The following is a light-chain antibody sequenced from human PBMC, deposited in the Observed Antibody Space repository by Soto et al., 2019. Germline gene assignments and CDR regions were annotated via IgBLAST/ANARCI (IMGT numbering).Light chain of an antibody. CDR2: DAS. V-gene: IGKV1-5*01. Sequence: IQMTQSPSTLSASVGDRVSITCRASHNIERWMAWYQQKPGKAPSLLIFDASTLHSGVPSRFSGSGSGTDFTLTISSLQPDDFATYYCQQFAISTTFGQGTKVDIK. CDR1: HNIERW. CDR3: QQFAISTT. J-gene: IGKJ1*01.